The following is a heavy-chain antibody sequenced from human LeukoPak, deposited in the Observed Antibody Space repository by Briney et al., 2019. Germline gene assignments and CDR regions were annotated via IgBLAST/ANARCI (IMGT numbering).Heavy chain of an antibody. J-gene: IGHJ3*02. CDR2: IYPGESDT. CDR1: GYSFTTYW. D-gene: IGHD1-26*01. CDR3: ARHQYSGTFYNAFDI. V-gene: IGHV5-51*01. Sequence: GESLKISCKGSGYSFTTYWIGWVRRMPGKGLELLGVIYPGESDTRYSPSFQGQVTISADRSISTAYLQWSSLKASDTAMYYCARHQYSGTFYNAFDIWGQGTMVTVSS.